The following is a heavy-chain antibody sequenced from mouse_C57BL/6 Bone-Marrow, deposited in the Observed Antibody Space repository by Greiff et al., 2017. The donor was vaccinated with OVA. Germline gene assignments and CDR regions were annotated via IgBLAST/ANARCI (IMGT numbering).Heavy chain of an antibody. CDR3: TTGITTVVEGRGDY. CDR2: IDPENGDT. Sequence: EVQLQESGAELVRPGASVKLSCTASGFNIKDDYMHWVKQRPEQGLEWIGWIDPENGDTEYASKFQGKATITADTSSNTAYLQLSSLTSEDTAVYYCTTGITTVVEGRGDYWGQGTTLTVSS. V-gene: IGHV14-4*01. J-gene: IGHJ2*01. CDR1: GFNIKDDY. D-gene: IGHD1-1*01.